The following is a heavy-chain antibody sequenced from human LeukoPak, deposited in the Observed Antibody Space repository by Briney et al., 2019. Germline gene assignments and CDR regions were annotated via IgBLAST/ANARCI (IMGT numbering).Heavy chain of an antibody. CDR2: ISGSGGST. J-gene: IGHJ4*02. Sequence: GGSLRLSCAASGFTFSSYAMSWVRQASGKGLEWVSAISGSGGSTYYADSVKGRFTISRDNSKNTLYLQMNSLRAEDTAVYYCAKDRVCSSTSCFSGVDYWGQGTLVTVSS. CDR3: AKDRVCSSTSCFSGVDY. D-gene: IGHD2-2*01. CDR1: GFTFSSYA. V-gene: IGHV3-23*01.